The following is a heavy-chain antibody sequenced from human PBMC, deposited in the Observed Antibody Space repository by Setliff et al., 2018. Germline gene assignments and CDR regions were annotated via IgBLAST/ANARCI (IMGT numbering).Heavy chain of an antibody. J-gene: IGHJ4*02. Sequence: GGSLRLSCAASGFTFSNSDMNWVRQAPGKGLEWVSGVSWNGSRTHYADSVKGRFIISRDNSRNFLYQQMNSLRPEDMAVYYCARQDTAMSRPRGYFDYWGQGTLVTVSS. CDR2: VSWNGSRT. CDR3: ARQDTAMSRPRGYFDY. D-gene: IGHD5-18*01. CDR1: GFTFSNSD. V-gene: IGHV3-35*01.